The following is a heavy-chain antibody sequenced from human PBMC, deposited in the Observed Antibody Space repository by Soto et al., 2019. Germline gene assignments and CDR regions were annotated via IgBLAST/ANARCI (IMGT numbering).Heavy chain of an antibody. CDR1: GGSISSSNW. V-gene: IGHV4-4*02. Sequence: QVQLQESGPGLVKPSGTLSLTCAVSGGSISSSNWWSWVRQPPGKGLEWIGEIYHSGSTNYNPSLKSRVTISVDKSKNQLSLKLSSVTAADTAVYYCARSRITMVRGFPYYFDYWGQGTLVTVSS. CDR2: IYHSGST. CDR3: ARSRITMVRGFPYYFDY. J-gene: IGHJ4*02. D-gene: IGHD3-10*01.